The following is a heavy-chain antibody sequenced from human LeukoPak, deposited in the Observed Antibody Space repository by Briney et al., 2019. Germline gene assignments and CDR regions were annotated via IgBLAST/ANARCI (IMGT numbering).Heavy chain of an antibody. CDR2: FDPEDGET. J-gene: IGHJ4*02. CDR1: GYTLTELS. V-gene: IGHV1-24*01. D-gene: IGHD1-26*01. Sequence: ASVKVSCKVSGYTLTELSMHWVRQAPGKGLEWMGGFDPEDGETIYAQKFQGRVTMTEDTSTDTAYMELSSPRSEDTAVYYCATYGPLNSGSYQGYFDYWGQGTLVTVSS. CDR3: ATYGPLNSGSYQGYFDY.